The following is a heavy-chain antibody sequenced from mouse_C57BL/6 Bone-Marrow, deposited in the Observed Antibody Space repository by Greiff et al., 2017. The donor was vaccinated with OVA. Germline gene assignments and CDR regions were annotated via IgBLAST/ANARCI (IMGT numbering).Heavy chain of an antibody. D-gene: IGHD2-4*01. CDR1: GYTFTSYW. Sequence: QVQLQQPGAELVRPGSSVKLSCKASGYTFTSYWMHWVKQRPIQGLEWIGNIDPSDSETHYNQKFKDKATLTVDKSSSTAYMQLSSLTSEDSAVYYWARRGDYDYFDYWGQGTTLTVSS. J-gene: IGHJ2*01. CDR3: ARRGDYDYFDY. V-gene: IGHV1-52*01. CDR2: IDPSDSET.